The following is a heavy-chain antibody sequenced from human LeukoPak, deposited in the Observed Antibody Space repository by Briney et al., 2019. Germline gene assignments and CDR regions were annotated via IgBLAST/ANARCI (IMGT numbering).Heavy chain of an antibody. CDR1: GYTLTSYY. CDR2: ISPNSGGT. CDR3: ARDSTGGYPDY. J-gene: IGHJ4*02. D-gene: IGHD7-27*01. V-gene: IGHV1-2*02. Sequence: ASVKVSCKASGYTLTSYYMHWVRQAPGQGLEYMGWISPNSGGTNYAQMFQGRVTMTSDTSINTAFMELRSLRSDDTAVFYCARDSTGGYPDYWGQGTLVTVSA.